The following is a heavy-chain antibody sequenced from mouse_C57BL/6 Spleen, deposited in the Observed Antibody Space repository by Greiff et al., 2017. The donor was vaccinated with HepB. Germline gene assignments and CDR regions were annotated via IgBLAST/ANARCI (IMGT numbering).Heavy chain of an antibody. V-gene: IGHV5-6*01. CDR2: ISSGGSYT. J-gene: IGHJ4*01. D-gene: IGHD2-4*01. Sequence: EVKLVESGGDLVKPGGSLKLSCAASGFTFSSYGMSWVRQTPDKRLEWVATISSGGSYTYYPDSVKGRFTISRDNAKNTLYLQMSSLKSEDTAMYYCARQAGPYYDYDRSCYAMDYWGQGTSVTVSS. CDR3: ARQAGPYYDYDRSCYAMDY. CDR1: GFTFSSYG.